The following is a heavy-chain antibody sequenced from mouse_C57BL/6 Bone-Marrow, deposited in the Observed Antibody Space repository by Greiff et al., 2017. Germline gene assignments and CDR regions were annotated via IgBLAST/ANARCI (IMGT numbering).Heavy chain of an antibody. J-gene: IGHJ2*01. CDR3: TRSLIYYGTNY. CDR2: IDPEDGET. Sequence: VQLKQSGAELVKPGASVKLSCTASGFNIKDYYIHWVKQRTEQGLEWIGRIDPEDGETKYAPKFQDKATITADTSSNPAYLPLSSLTSEDTAVYYCTRSLIYYGTNYWGQGTTLTVSS. CDR1: GFNIKDYY. V-gene: IGHV14-2*01. D-gene: IGHD1-1*01.